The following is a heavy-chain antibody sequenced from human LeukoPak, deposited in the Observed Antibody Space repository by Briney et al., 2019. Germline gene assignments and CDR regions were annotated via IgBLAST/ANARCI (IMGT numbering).Heavy chain of an antibody. D-gene: IGHD3-22*01. J-gene: IGHJ4*02. CDR3: ARDGEYYDSRGSYFDS. V-gene: IGHV1-46*01. CDR1: GYTFTSYY. Sequence: ASLKVSCKASGYTFTSYYMHWVRQAPGQGLEWIGIINPSSGSTSNAQKFQGRVTMTRDTSTSTVYLELSNLRSDDTAVYYCARDGEYYDSRGSYFDSWGQGTLVTVSS. CDR2: INPSSGST.